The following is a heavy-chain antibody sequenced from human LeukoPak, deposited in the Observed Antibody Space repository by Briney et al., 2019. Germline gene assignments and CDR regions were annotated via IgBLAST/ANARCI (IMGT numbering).Heavy chain of an antibody. D-gene: IGHD3-22*01. CDR1: GFTFSSYG. CDR3: ARIHSLYYYDSSGYGAFDI. J-gene: IGHJ3*02. CDR2: ICNDGSNK. V-gene: IGHV3-33*01. Sequence: GKSLRLSCAASGFTFSSYGMHWVRQAPGKGLEWVAVICNDGSNKYYADSVKGRFTISGDNSKNTLYLQMNSLRAEDTAVYYCARIHSLYYYDSSGYGAFDIWGQGTMVTVSS.